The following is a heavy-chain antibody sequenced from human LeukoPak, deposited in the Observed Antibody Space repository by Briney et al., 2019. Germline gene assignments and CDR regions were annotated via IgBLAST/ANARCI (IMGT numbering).Heavy chain of an antibody. CDR3: VKDDSYYYDSSGYPH. CDR2: ISSNGGST. Sequence: GGSLRLSCSASGFTFSTYFMHWVRQAPGKGLEYVSAISSNGGSTYYADSVKGRSTISRDNSKNTLYLQMSSLRAEDTAVYHCVKDDSYYYDSSGYPHWGQGTLVTVSS. V-gene: IGHV3-64D*09. D-gene: IGHD3-22*01. CDR1: GFTFSTYF. J-gene: IGHJ4*02.